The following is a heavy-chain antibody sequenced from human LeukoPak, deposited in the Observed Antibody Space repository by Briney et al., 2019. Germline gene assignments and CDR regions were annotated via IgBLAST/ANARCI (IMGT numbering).Heavy chain of an antibody. CDR3: ARVAGYDFWSGPDYFDY. CDR2: INHDGRET. V-gene: IGHV3-7*04. D-gene: IGHD3-3*01. CDR1: GFNFRYFW. J-gene: IGHJ4*02. Sequence: GGSLRLSCLGSGFNFRYFWMSWVRQAPGKGLEWVANINHDGRETYYADSVKGRFTISRDNAKNSLYLQMNSLRAEDTAVYYCARVAGYDFWSGPDYFDYWGQGTLVTVSS.